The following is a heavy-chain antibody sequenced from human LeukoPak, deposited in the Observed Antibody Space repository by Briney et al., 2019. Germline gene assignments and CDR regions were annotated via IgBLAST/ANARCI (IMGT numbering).Heavy chain of an antibody. D-gene: IGHD6-13*01. Sequence: GGSLRLSCAASGFTFSSYGMHWVCQAPGKGREGGAVIWYDGSNKYYADSVKGRFTISRDNSKNTLYLQMNSLRAEDTAVYYCAREKAAAGFDYWGQGTLVTVSS. J-gene: IGHJ4*02. V-gene: IGHV3-33*01. CDR1: GFTFSSYG. CDR2: IWYDGSNK. CDR3: AREKAAAGFDY.